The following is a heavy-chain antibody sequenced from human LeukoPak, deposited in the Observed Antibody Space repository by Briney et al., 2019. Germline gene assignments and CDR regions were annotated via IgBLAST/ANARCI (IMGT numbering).Heavy chain of an antibody. CDR2: IYYSGST. Sequence: PSETLSLTCGVYGGSFSGYYWGWIRQPPGKGLEWIGSIYYSGSTYYNPSLKSRVTISVDTSKNQFSLKLSSVTAADTAVYYCARWVYCSSTSCNWFDPWGQGTLVTVSS. CDR3: ARWVYCSSTSCNWFDP. V-gene: IGHV4-39*01. J-gene: IGHJ5*02. D-gene: IGHD2-2*01. CDR1: GGSFSGYY.